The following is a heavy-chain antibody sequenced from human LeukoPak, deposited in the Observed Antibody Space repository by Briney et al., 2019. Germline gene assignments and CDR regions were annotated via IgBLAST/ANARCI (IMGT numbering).Heavy chain of an antibody. CDR2: IKQDGSEK. D-gene: IGHD6-6*01. CDR3: ARSYSTSSKIFDY. J-gene: IGHJ4*02. CDR1: GFTFSNYW. Sequence: GGSLRLSCAASGFTFSNYWMNWVRQAPGKGLEWVANIKQDGSEKYYVDSVKGRFTISRDNAKNSLNPQMNSLRAGDTAVYYCARSYSTSSKIFDYWGQGTLVTVSS. V-gene: IGHV3-7*01.